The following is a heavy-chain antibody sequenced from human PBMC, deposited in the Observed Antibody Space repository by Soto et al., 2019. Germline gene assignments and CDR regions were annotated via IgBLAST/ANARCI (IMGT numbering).Heavy chain of an antibody. D-gene: IGHD5-18*01. CDR2: IIPSFATG. J-gene: IGHJ4*02. Sequence: GASVKVSCKASGGTFGNSAISWVRQAPGQGLEWMGGIIPSFATGNSAPEFQGRLTITADKSTTTAYMELSSLRSEDTAVYYCARIPRYSFPTSDDLDSWGQGTLVTVSS. V-gene: IGHV1-69*06. CDR3: ARIPRYSFPTSDDLDS. CDR1: GGTFGNSA.